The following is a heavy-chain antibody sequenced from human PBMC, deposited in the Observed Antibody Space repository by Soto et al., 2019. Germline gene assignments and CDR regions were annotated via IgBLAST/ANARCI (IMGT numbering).Heavy chain of an antibody. D-gene: IGHD3-10*01. J-gene: IGHJ4*02. Sequence: GGSLRLSCETSGFAFSNYWMNWVRQVPGKGLEWVANIRQDGSEINYVDSVRGRFTISRDNDKSSLNLQMNSLRAEDTAVNHCVRSSGWTGDYWGQGVLVTVSS. V-gene: IGHV3-7*04. CDR1: GFAFSNYW. CDR3: VRSSGWTGDY. CDR2: IRQDGSEI.